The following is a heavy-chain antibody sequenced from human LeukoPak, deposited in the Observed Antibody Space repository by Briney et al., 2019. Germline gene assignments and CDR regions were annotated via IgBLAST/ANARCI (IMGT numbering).Heavy chain of an antibody. CDR3: ARQPQWEGYNWRGWFDP. CDR2: IYYSGTA. Sequence: PSEALSLTCTVSGGSISSSSYLWGWVRQPPGKGLEWIGNIYYSGTAHYNPSLKSRVTISVVTSKNQFSLKLSSVTAADTAVYYCARQPQWEGYNWRGWFDPWGQGTLVTVSS. CDR1: GGSISSSSYL. V-gene: IGHV4-39*01. J-gene: IGHJ5*02. D-gene: IGHD5-24*01.